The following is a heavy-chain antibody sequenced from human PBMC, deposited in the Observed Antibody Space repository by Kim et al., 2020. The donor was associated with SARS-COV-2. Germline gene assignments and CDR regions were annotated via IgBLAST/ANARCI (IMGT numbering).Heavy chain of an antibody. Sequence: SETLSLTCTVSGGSVSSGSYYWSWIRQPPGKGLEWIGYIYYSGSTNYNPSLKSRVTISVDTSKNQFSLKLSSVTAADTAVYYCARYKVVANAFDIWGQGTMVTVSS. CDR1: GGSVSSGSYY. CDR3: ARYKVVANAFDI. CDR2: IYYSGST. D-gene: IGHD2-15*01. J-gene: IGHJ3*02. V-gene: IGHV4-61*01.